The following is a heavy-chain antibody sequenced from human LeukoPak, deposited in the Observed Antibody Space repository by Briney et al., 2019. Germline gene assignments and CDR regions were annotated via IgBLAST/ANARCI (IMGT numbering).Heavy chain of an antibody. J-gene: IGHJ6*02. Sequence: GGSLRPSCSASGFTFSNYAMHWVRQAPGKGLEYVSAISSNGGSTYYADSVKGRFTISRDNSKNTLYLQMSSLRAEDTAESYCVKGTGTKYYYYGMDVWGQGTTVTVSS. V-gene: IGHV3-64D*06. CDR1: GFTFSNYA. D-gene: IGHD3/OR15-3a*01. CDR2: ISSNGGST. CDR3: VKGTGTKYYYYGMDV.